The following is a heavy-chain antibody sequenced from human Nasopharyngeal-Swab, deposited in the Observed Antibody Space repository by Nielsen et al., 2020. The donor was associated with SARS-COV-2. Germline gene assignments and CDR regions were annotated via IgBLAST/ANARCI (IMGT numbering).Heavy chain of an antibody. V-gene: IGHV4-34*01. CDR1: GGSFSGYY. J-gene: IGHJ4*02. D-gene: IGHD3-22*01. CDR3: ARGLGQYYYDSSGYYFFDY. Sequence: SETLSLTCAVYGGSFSGYYWSWIRQPPGKELEWIGEINHSGSTNYNPSLKSRVTISVDTSKNQFSLKLSSVTAADTAVYYCARGLGQYYYDSSGYYFFDYWGQGTLVTVSS. CDR2: INHSGST.